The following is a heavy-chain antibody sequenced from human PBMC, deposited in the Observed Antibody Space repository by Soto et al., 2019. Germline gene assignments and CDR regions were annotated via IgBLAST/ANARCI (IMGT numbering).Heavy chain of an antibody. CDR2: INSDGSST. Sequence: EVQLVESGGGLVQPGGSLRLSCAASGFIFSSHWMNWVRQAPGEGLVWVSRINSDGSSTNTADFVKGRFTISRDNAKNTLYLQMNSLRAEDTAVYYCARSNDQGDYLYYFDYWGQGALVTVSS. CDR3: ARSNDQGDYLYYFDY. CDR1: GFIFSSHW. J-gene: IGHJ4*02. D-gene: IGHD4-17*01. V-gene: IGHV3-74*01.